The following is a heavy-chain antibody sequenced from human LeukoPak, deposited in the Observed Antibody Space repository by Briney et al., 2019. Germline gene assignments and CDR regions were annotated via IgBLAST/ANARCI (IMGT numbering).Heavy chain of an antibody. J-gene: IGHJ4*02. Sequence: GGSLRLSCAASGFTFSSYGMSWVRQAPGKGLEWVSAISGSGGGTYYADSVKGRFTISRDNSKNTLYLQMNSLRAEDTAVYYCTKHSSGWYNFDYWGQGTLVTVSS. CDR3: TKHSSGWYNFDY. V-gene: IGHV3-23*01. CDR2: ISGSGGGT. D-gene: IGHD6-19*01. CDR1: GFTFSSYG.